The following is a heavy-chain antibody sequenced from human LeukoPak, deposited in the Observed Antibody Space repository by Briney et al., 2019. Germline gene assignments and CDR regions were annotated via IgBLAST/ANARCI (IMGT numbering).Heavy chain of an antibody. D-gene: IGHD3-10*01. J-gene: IGHJ4*02. CDR3: AKTKPIWFGELFLDY. Sequence: PGGSLRLSCAASGFTFSSYAMSWVRQAPGEGLEWVSAISGSGGSTYYADSVKGRSTISRDNSKNTLYLQMNSLRAEDTAVYYCAKTKPIWFGELFLDYWGQGTLVTVSS. V-gene: IGHV3-23*01. CDR1: GFTFSSYA. CDR2: ISGSGGST.